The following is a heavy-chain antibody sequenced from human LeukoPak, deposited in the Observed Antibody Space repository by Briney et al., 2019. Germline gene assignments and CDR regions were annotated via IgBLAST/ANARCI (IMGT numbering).Heavy chain of an antibody. CDR2: IYHSGST. V-gene: IGHV4-38-2*02. Sequence: SETLSLTCTVSGYSISSGYYWGWIRQPPGKGLEWIGSIYHSGSTCYNPSLKSRVTISVDTSKNQFSLKLSSVTAADTAVYYCARVDDSSGYYALSYYYYYYMDVWGKGTTVTVSS. D-gene: IGHD3-22*01. J-gene: IGHJ6*03. CDR1: GYSISSGYY. CDR3: ARVDDSSGYYALSYYYYYYMDV.